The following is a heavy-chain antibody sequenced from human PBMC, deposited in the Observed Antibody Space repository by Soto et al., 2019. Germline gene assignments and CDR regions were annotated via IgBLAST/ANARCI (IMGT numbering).Heavy chain of an antibody. V-gene: IGHV2-5*02. Sequence: SGPTLVNPTQTLTLTCTFSGFSLSTSGVGVGWIRQPPGKALEWLALIYWDDDKRYSPSLKSRLTITKDTSKNQVVLTMTNMDPVDTATYYCALRGSDRQTSGFVGMDVWGQGTTVTVSS. J-gene: IGHJ6*02. CDR2: IYWDDDK. CDR3: ALRGSDRQTSGFVGMDV. D-gene: IGHD6-25*01. CDR1: GFSLSTSGVG.